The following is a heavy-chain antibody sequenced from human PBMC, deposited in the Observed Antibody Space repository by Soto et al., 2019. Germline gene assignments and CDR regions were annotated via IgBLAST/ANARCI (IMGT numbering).Heavy chain of an antibody. Sequence: GXLRRSCAASGFTFTSYSMNWVRQAPGNVLEWVASISSSSSYIYYADSVKGRFTISRDNAKNSLYLQMNSLRAEDTAVYYCASIWSYCTNGVCTYYGMDVWGQGTTVTVSS. CDR2: ISSSSSYI. V-gene: IGHV3-21*01. CDR3: ASIWSYCTNGVCTYYGMDV. J-gene: IGHJ6*02. D-gene: IGHD2-8*01. CDR1: GFTFTSYS.